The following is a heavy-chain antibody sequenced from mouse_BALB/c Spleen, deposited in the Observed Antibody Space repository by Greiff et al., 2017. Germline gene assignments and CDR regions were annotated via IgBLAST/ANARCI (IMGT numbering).Heavy chain of an antibody. CDR1: GFTFSSYT. D-gene: IGHD3-2*01. Sequence: EVMLVESGGGLVKPGGSLKLSCAASGFTFSSYTMSWVRQTPEKRLEWVATISSGGSYTYYPDSVKGRFTISRDNAKNTLYLQMSSLKSEDTAMYYCTRGGRQRDWGQGTTLTVSS. CDR3: TRGGRQRD. V-gene: IGHV5-6-4*01. J-gene: IGHJ2*01. CDR2: ISSGGSYT.